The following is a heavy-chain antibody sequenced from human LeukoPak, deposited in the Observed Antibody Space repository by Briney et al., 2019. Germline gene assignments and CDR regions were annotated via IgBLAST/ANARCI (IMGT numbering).Heavy chain of an antibody. V-gene: IGHV4-4*07. CDR2: IYNSGST. CDR1: GGSISSYY. J-gene: IGHJ4*02. Sequence: SETLSLSCTVSGGSISSYYWSWIRQPAGKGLEWIGHIYNSGSTNYNPSPKGRVTMSVATSKNQFSLHLSSVTAADTAVYYCARSAFLLTAPGLYYFDYWGQGTLVAVSS. D-gene: IGHD6-13*01. CDR3: ARSAFLLTAPGLYYFDY.